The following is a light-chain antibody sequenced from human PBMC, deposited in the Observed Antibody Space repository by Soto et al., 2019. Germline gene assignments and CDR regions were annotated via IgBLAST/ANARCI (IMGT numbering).Light chain of an antibody. CDR1: QSVGSF. Sequence: EIVLTQSPATLSLSPGERATLSCRASQSVGSFLAWYQQKSGQTPRLLIYDAYNRAPGIPARFGGSGSGTDFTLTISSLEPEDCAVYYCQHRSNWLGTFGPGTKVDIK. J-gene: IGKJ3*01. CDR2: DAY. V-gene: IGKV3-11*01. CDR3: QHRSNWLGT.